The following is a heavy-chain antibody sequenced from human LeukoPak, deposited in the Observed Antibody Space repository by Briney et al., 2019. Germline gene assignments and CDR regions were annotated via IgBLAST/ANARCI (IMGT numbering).Heavy chain of an antibody. CDR3: ARVIVGGWYVWLNRIARLDY. CDR1: GYTFTSYG. J-gene: IGHJ4*02. CDR2: MNPNSGNT. Sequence: ASVKVSCKASGYTFTSYGINWVRQATGQGLEWMGWMNPNSGNTGYAQKFQGRVTMTRNTSISTAYMELSSLRSEDTAVYYCARVIVGGWYVWLNRIARLDYWGQGTLVTVSS. D-gene: IGHD6-19*01. V-gene: IGHV1-8*02.